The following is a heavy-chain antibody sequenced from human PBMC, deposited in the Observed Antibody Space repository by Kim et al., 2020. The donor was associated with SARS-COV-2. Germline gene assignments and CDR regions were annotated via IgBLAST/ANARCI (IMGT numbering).Heavy chain of an antibody. CDR2: INGDGSNT. Sequence: GGSLRLSCAASGFTFSSYWMHWVRQAPGKGLVWVSRINGDGSNTDYADSVKGRLTISRDNSKNTVYLQMNKLRAEDTAVYYCARQTLRAFDYWGQGTLVTVSS. V-gene: IGHV3-74*01. CDR1: GFTFSSYW. J-gene: IGHJ4*02. CDR3: ARQTLRAFDY.